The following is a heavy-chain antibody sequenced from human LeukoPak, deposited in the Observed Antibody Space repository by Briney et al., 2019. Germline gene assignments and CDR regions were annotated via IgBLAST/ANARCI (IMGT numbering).Heavy chain of an antibody. D-gene: IGHD6-13*01. CDR3: AAGTPRPSWYFDL. CDR2: IKQDGSEK. CDR1: GFTFSSYW. Sequence: SGGSLRLSCAASGFTFSSYWMSWVRQAPGKGLEWVANIKQDGSEKYYVDSVKGRFTISRGNAKNSLYLQMNSLRAEDTALYYCAAGTPRPSWYFDLWGRGTLVTVSS. J-gene: IGHJ2*01. V-gene: IGHV3-7*03.